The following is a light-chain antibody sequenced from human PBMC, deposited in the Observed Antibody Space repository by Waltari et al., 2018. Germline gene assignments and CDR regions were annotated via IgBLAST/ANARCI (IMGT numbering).Light chain of an antibody. CDR3: QKYVNLPAT. V-gene: IGKV3-20*01. CDR2: DAS. Sequence: EIVLKQSPGTLSLSPGERATLSCRASQRVGRYLAWYQQKPGQAPRLLIYDASTRATGIPDSFSGSGSGTDFSLTISRLESEDFAVYYCQKYVNLPATFGQGTKVEIK. J-gene: IGKJ1*01. CDR1: QRVGRY.